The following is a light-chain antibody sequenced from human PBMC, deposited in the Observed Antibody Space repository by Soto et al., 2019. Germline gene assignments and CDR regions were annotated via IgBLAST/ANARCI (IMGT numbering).Light chain of an antibody. CDR2: DAS. CDR1: QSVNSY. Sequence: EIVLTQSPATLSLSPGERATLSCRASQSVNSYLALYQQKPGQAPRLLIYDASNKATGIPARFSGSGSGTDFTLIISRLEPEDFAVYYCQQRSNWPSITFGQGTRLEIK. V-gene: IGKV3-11*01. J-gene: IGKJ5*01. CDR3: QQRSNWPSIT.